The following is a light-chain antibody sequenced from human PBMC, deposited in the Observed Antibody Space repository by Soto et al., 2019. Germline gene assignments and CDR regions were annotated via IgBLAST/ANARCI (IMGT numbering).Light chain of an antibody. V-gene: IGKV1-12*01. Sequence: DIQLTQSPSSVSASIGDRVTISCRASQSIYKWLVWYQQKPGKAPKLLIYAASSLPSVVPSRFNGRGYRTEFPLTIISRQPEDSAPYYCQQADRFPLTFGGGTE. J-gene: IGKJ4*01. CDR3: QQADRFPLT. CDR2: AAS. CDR1: QSIYKW.